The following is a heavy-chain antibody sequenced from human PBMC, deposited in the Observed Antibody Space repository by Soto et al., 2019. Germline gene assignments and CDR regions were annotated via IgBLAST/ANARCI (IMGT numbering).Heavy chain of an antibody. CDR3: ARCWYSSGFYYYMDV. D-gene: IGHD6-19*01. Sequence: PSETLSLTCTVSGGSISSYYWSWIRQPPGKGLEWIGYIYYSGSTNYNPSLKSRVTISVDTSKNQFSLKLSSVTAADTAVYYCARCWYSSGFYYYMDVWGKGTTVTVSS. CDR2: IYYSGST. CDR1: GGSISSYY. V-gene: IGHV4-59*01. J-gene: IGHJ6*03.